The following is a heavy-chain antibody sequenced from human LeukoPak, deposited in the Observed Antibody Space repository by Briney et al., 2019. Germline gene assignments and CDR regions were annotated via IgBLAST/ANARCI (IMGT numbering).Heavy chain of an antibody. CDR3: VSVVVPAAKGPIS. V-gene: IGHV4-59*01. CDR1: GGSISSYY. D-gene: IGHD2-2*01. CDR2: IYYSGST. Sequence: SETLSLTCTVSGGSISSYYWSWIRQPPGKGLEWIGYIYYSGSTNYNPSLKSRVTISVDTSKNQFSLKLSSVTAADTAVYYCVSVVVPAAKGPISWGQGTLVTVSS. J-gene: IGHJ4*02.